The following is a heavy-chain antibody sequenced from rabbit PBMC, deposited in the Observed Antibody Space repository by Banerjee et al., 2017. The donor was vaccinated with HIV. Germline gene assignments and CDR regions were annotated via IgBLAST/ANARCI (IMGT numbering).Heavy chain of an antibody. D-gene: IGHD3-1*01. V-gene: IGHV1S47*01. Sequence: QQQLVESGGDLVKPGASLTLTCTVSGIDFSTYGISWVRQAPGKGLEWIACIYTGNDSTYYASWVNGRFTISSDNAQNTVDLQLNSLTVADTAIYFCARDGPGNTVPGLWGPGTLVTVS. J-gene: IGHJ6*01. CDR1: GIDFSTYG. CDR3: ARDGPGNTVPGL. CDR2: IYTGNDST.